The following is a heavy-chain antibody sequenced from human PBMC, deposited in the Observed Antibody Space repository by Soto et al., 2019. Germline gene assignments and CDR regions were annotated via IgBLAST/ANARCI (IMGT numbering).Heavy chain of an antibody. CDR2: ISYDGSNK. V-gene: IGHV3-30*18. J-gene: IGHJ6*02. CDR1: GFTFSSYG. D-gene: IGHD1-26*01. Sequence: GGSLRLSCAASGFTFSSYGMHWVRRAPGKGLEWVAVISYDGSNKYYADSVKGRFTISRDNSKNTLYLQMNSLRAEDTAVYYCAKDIYSGSYYGYYYYGMDVWGQGTTVTVSS. CDR3: AKDIYSGSYYGYYYYGMDV.